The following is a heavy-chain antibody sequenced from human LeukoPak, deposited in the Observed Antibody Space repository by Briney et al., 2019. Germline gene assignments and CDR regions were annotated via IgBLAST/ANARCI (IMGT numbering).Heavy chain of an antibody. D-gene: IGHD3-16*02. V-gene: IGHV1-2*02. CDR1: GYTFTGYY. CDR2: INPNSGGT. Sequence: GSVKVSCKASGYTFTGYYMHWVRQAPGQGLEWMGWINPNSGGTNYAQKFQGRVTMTRDTSISTAYMELSSLRSEDTAVYYCARSGFVGDGHSQGSTLVWGSYRRWGQGTLVTVSS. CDR3: ARSGFVGDGHSQGSTLVWGSYRR. J-gene: IGHJ4*02.